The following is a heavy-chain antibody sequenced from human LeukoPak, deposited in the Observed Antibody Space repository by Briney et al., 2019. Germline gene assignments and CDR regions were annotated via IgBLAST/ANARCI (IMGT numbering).Heavy chain of an antibody. J-gene: IGHJ2*01. V-gene: IGHV3-30*04. D-gene: IGHD2-21*02. CDR2: ISYDGSNK. CDR3: AREGSSPVTAIHWYFDL. CDR1: GFTFSSYA. Sequence: PGRSLRLSCAASGFTFSSYAMHWVRQAPGKGLEWVAVISYDGSNKYYADSVKGRFTISRDNSKNTLYLQMNSLRAEDTAVYYCAREGSSPVTAIHWYFDLWGRGTLVTVSS.